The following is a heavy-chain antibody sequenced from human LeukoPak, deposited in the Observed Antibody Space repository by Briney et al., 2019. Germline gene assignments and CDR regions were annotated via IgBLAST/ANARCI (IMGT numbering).Heavy chain of an antibody. CDR3: ARVRITLQGGDHKYYMDV. D-gene: IGHD1-14*01. CDR2: ISSSSSAI. CDR1: GFTFSTRS. Sequence: PGGSLRLSCAASGFTFSTRSMNWVRQAPGKGLEGVSYISSSSSAISYADSVKGRFTISRDNAKNSLYLQMNSLRAEDTAVYYCARVRITLQGGDHKYYMDVWGKGTTVTVSS. V-gene: IGHV3-48*01. J-gene: IGHJ6*03.